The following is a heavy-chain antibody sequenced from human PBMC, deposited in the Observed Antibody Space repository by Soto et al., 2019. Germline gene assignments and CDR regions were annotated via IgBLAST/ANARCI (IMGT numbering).Heavy chain of an antibody. CDR3: ARRKVWLGRAFDI. D-gene: IGHD6-19*01. CDR2: IYPGDSDT. J-gene: IGHJ3*02. CDR1: GYSCTSYW. Sequence: ESLKISCKGSGYSCTSYWIVWVRQMPGKGLEWMGIIYPGDSDTRYSPSFQGQVTISADESISTAYLQWSSLKASDTAMYYCARRKVWLGRAFDIWGQGTMVTVSS. V-gene: IGHV5-51*01.